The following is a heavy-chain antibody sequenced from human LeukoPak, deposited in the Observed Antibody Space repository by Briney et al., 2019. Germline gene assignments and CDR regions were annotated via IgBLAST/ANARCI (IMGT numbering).Heavy chain of an antibody. CDR1: GFTFSNYW. D-gene: IGHD1-26*01. V-gene: IGHV3-7*01. Sequence: GGSLRLSCEGSGFTFSNYWMGWVRQAPGKGLQWVANIKTDGSEKYYVDSVKGRFTISRDNAKNSLYLQMNSLRAGDTAVYYCARVRPGAPGPNGMDVWGQGTTVTVSS. J-gene: IGHJ6*02. CDR2: IKTDGSEK. CDR3: ARVRPGAPGPNGMDV.